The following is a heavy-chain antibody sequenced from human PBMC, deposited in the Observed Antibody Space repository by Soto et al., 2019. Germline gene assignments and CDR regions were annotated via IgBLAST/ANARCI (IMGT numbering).Heavy chain of an antibody. CDR2: IYYTGRY. J-gene: IGHJ6*02. D-gene: IGHD1-26*01. CDR1: GGSISSYY. CDR3: ARRAKSGSFHYYGVDV. Sequence: SETLSLTCTVSGGSISSYYWSWIRQPAVNGLEWIGLIYYTGRYYYNPSLQSRVTISIDTSKNQFSLNLGSVTAADTAVYYCARRAKSGSFHYYGVDVWGQGTTVTVSS. V-gene: IGHV4-59*05.